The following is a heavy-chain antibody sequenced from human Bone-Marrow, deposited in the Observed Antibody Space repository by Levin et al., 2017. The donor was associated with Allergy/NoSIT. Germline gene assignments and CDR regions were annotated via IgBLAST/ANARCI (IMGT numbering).Heavy chain of an antibody. J-gene: IGHJ5*02. CDR2: SNQSGSA. V-gene: IGHV4-34*01. D-gene: IGHD4-23*01. Sequence: KPSETLSLTCAVHGGSFSAHHWSWIRQPPGKGLEWIGESNQSGSASYNASLKSRVSISVDKSRNQVSLKLTSVTAADTAIYFCARLGGNGFYNWFDPWGQGTLVTVSS. CDR1: GGSFSAHH. CDR3: ARLGGNGFYNWFDP.